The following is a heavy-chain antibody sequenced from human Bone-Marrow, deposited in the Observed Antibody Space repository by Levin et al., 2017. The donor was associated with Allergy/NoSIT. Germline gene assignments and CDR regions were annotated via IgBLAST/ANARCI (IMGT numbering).Heavy chain of an antibody. CDR3: VRSGNYSTDY. D-gene: IGHD1-7*01. CDR1: GGSFSGFY. J-gene: IGHJ4*02. V-gene: IGHV4-34*01. Sequence: PSETLSLTCAVSGGSFSGFYCSWIRQPPGKGLEWIGEISQSGSTTYNPSLKSRVTISVDTSKNQFSLKLTSVTAADTAVSYCVRSGNYSTDYWGPGTLVAVSS. CDR2: ISQSGST.